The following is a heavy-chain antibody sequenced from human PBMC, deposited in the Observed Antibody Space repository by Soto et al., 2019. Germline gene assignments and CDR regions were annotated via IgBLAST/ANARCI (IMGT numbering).Heavy chain of an antibody. J-gene: IGHJ5*02. CDR1: GFTFTSYV. Sequence: GGSLRLSCAASGFTFTSYVMYWFRQAPGKGLEFVSSISSSGSGTYYADSVQGRFITARDNSKNTLYLQMNSLTAEDTAVYYCAKGRSGGSLDWLDPWGQGTLVTVSS. CDR3: AKGRSGGSLDWLDP. V-gene: IGHV3-23*01. CDR2: ISSSGSGT. D-gene: IGHD2-15*01.